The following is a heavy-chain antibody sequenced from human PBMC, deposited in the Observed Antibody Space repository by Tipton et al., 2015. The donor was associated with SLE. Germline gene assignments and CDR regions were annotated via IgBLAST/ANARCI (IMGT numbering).Heavy chain of an antibody. V-gene: IGHV4-34*01. J-gene: IGHJ2*01. CDR1: GGSFTGYH. Sequence: TLSLTCALSGGSFTGYHWSWFRQPPGKGLECIGEINHTEGTRYNPSLKSRVTISLDRSKNQISLSLTTVTAADTAVYYCAGLFGGSRAGDVWGRGILVAVSS. D-gene: IGHD2-15*01. CDR2: INHTEGT. CDR3: AGLFGGSRAGDV.